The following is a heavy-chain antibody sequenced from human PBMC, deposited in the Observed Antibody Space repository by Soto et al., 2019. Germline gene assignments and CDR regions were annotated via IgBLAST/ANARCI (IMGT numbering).Heavy chain of an antibody. CDR2: IKSKTDGGTT. J-gene: IGHJ4*02. Sequence: SVSNAWMKWVRQAPGKGLEWVGRIKSKTDGGTTDYAAPVKGRFTISRDDSKNTLYLQMNSLKTEDTAVYYCTFYGDLAGYWGQGTLVTVSS. CDR1: SVSNAW. CDR3: TFYGDLAGY. V-gene: IGHV3-15*07. D-gene: IGHD4-17*01.